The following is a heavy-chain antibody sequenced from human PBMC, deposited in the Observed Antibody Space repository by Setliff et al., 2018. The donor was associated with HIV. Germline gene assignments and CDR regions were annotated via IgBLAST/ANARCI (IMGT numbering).Heavy chain of an antibody. CDR2: ISAYNGNT. V-gene: IGHV1-18*01. CDR3: SRSGVPPYYHYGMDV. CDR1: GYTFINFG. Sequence: ASVKVSCKASGYTFINFGITWVRQAPGQGLEWMGWISAYNGNTNYAHKLQGRVTMTTDTSTSTAFMELRSLKADDTGIYYCSRSGVPPYYHYGMDVWGQGTTVTVSS. J-gene: IGHJ6*02. D-gene: IGHD3-16*01.